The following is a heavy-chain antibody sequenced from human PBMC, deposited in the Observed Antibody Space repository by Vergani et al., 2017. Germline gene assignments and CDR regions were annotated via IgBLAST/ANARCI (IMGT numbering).Heavy chain of an antibody. Sequence: QVRLVQSGAEVKKPGASVKVSCKASGYTFTGYYMHWVRQAPGQGLEWMGWINPNSGGTNYAQKFQGRVTMTRDTSISTAYMELSRLRSDDTAVYYCARGRITMVRGVTKHNWFDPWGQGTLVTVSS. V-gene: IGHV1-2*02. CDR2: INPNSGGT. D-gene: IGHD3-10*01. J-gene: IGHJ5*02. CDR3: ARGRITMVRGVTKHNWFDP. CDR1: GYTFTGYY.